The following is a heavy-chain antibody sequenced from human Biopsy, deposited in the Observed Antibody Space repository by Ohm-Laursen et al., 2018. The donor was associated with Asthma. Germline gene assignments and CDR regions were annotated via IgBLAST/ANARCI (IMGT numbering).Heavy chain of an antibody. J-gene: IGHJ6*02. V-gene: IGHV1-69*13. Sequence: GASVKVSCKPHGDILSSFGIKWVRKAPGQGLEWTGGSITIYGTTHTAQKFQGRVTITADESTSTAYMELTSLKKEDTAVYYCARAGYYGDRRHHNGLDVWGQGTTVTVSS. CDR1: GDILSSFG. CDR3: ARAGYYGDRRHHNGLDV. CDR2: SITIYGTT. D-gene: IGHD4-17*01.